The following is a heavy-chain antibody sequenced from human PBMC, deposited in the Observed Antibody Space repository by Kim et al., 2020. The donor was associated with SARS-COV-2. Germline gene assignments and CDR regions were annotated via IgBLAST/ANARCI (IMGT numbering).Heavy chain of an antibody. J-gene: IGHJ6*02. CDR1: GGSVSSGSYY. CDR2: IYYSGST. CDR3: AREGFRYDSFPYYYYGMDV. D-gene: IGHD1-20*01. Sequence: SETLSLTCTVSGGSVSSGSYYWSWIRQPPGKGLEWIGYIYYSGSTNYNPSLKSRVTISVDTSKNQFSLKLSSVTAADTAVYYCAREGFRYDSFPYYYYGMDVWGQGTTVTVSS. V-gene: IGHV4-61*01.